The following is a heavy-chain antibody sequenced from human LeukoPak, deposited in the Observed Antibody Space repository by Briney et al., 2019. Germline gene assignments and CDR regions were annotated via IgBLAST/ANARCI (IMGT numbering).Heavy chain of an antibody. Sequence: GGSLRLSCAASGFTFSSYAMSWVRQAPGKGLEWVSAVSGGGGTTYYADSVKGRFTISRDNSKNTLYLQMHSLRAEDTAIYYCAKSSSGWAKFDFWGQGTLVTVSS. D-gene: IGHD6-19*01. CDR2: VSGGGGTT. J-gene: IGHJ4*02. CDR1: GFTFSSYA. V-gene: IGHV3-23*01. CDR3: AKSSSGWAKFDF.